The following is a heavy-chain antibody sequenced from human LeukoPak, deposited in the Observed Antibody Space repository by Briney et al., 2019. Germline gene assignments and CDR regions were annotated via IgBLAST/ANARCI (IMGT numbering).Heavy chain of an antibody. CDR3: AKSDCGSDGCKLLNY. V-gene: IGHV3-23*01. D-gene: IGHD2-21*01. CDR2: INGSGDAT. Sequence: GGSLRLSCAASGFTFSSYSMNWVRQAPGKGLEWVSSINGSGDATKYADFVMGRFTISRDNSKNTVSLQMNSLRAEDTAVYYCAKSDCGSDGCKLLNYWGQGTLVMASS. J-gene: IGHJ4*02. CDR1: GFTFSSYS.